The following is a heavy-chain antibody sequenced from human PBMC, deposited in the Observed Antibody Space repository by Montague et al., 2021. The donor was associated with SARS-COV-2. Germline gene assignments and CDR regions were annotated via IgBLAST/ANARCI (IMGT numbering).Heavy chain of an antibody. CDR1: GGSISSDNW. Sequence: SETLSLTCAVSGGSISSDNWWSWVRQSPGKGLEWIGEIFHSGSTNYNPSLKSRVTMSVDKSKNDFSLKLSPVTAADTAVYFCARDHYHSSWFKYWGPGTLVTVSS. CDR2: IFHSGST. J-gene: IGHJ4*02. D-gene: IGHD6-13*01. V-gene: IGHV4-4*02. CDR3: ARDHYHSSWFKY.